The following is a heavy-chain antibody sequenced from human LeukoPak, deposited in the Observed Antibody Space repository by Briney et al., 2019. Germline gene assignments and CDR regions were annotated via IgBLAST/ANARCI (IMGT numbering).Heavy chain of an antibody. CDR2: IRYDGSNK. Sequence: GGSLRLSCAASGFTFSSYGMHWVRQAPGKGLEWVAFIRYDGSNKYYADSVKGRFTISRDNSKNTLYLQMNSLRAEDTAVYYCAREVGMGITIFGVVNDAFDIWGQGTMVTVSS. CDR1: GFTFSSYG. D-gene: IGHD3-3*01. V-gene: IGHV3-30*02. CDR3: AREVGMGITIFGVVNDAFDI. J-gene: IGHJ3*02.